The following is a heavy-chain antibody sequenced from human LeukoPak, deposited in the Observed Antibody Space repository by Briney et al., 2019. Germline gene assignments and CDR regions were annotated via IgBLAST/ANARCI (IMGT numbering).Heavy chain of an antibody. Sequence: GGSLRLSCAASGFTFSSYAMSWVRQAPGKGLEWVSAISGSGGSTYYADSVKGRFTISRDNSKNTLYPQMNSLRAEDTAVYYCAKAFWSGYYTGSCFDYWGQGTLVTVSS. V-gene: IGHV3-23*01. CDR1: GFTFSSYA. CDR2: ISGSGGST. CDR3: AKAFWSGYYTGSCFDY. D-gene: IGHD3-3*01. J-gene: IGHJ4*02.